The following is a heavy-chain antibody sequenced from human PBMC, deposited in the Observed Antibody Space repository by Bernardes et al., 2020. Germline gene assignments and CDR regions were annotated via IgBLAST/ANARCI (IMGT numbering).Heavy chain of an antibody. Sequence: ASVKVSCKASGYTFTGYDMHWVRQAPGHGLEWMGRINPNNGGKNYAQNFQGRVTLTRDTSISTAYMELSRLRSDDSAVYYCARDYDDYAFDMWGQGTMVTVSS. D-gene: IGHD4-17*01. CDR3: ARDYDDYAFDM. CDR1: GYTFTGYD. CDR2: INPNNGGK. J-gene: IGHJ3*02. V-gene: IGHV1-2*06.